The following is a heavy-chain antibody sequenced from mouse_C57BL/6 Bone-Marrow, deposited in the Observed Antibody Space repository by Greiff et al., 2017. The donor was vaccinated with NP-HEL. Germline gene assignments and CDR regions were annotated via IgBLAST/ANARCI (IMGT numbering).Heavy chain of an antibody. J-gene: IGHJ4*01. CDR2: ISNLAYSI. CDR1: GFTFSDYG. D-gene: IGHD1-1*01. V-gene: IGHV5-15*01. CDR3: ARQDYYGSCFYAMDY. Sequence: EVQRVESGGGLVQPGGSLKLSCAASGFTFSDYGMAWVRQAPRKGPEWVAFISNLAYSIYYADTVTGRFTSSRENAKNTLYLEMSSLRSEDTAMYYCARQDYYGSCFYAMDYWGQGTSVTVSS.